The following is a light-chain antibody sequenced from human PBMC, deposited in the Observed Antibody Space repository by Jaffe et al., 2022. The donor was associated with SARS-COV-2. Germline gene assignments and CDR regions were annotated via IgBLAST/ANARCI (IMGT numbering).Light chain of an antibody. CDR1: QSVLYNKNY. V-gene: IGKV4-1*01. CDR3: QQYYSTPWT. CDR2: WAS. J-gene: IGKJ1*01. Sequence: DIVMTQSPESLAVSLGERATINCRSSQSVLYNKNYLTWYQQKPGQPPKLLIYWASTRESGVPDRFSGSGSGTDFTLTISSLQAEDVAVYYCQQYYSTPWTFGQGTKVEIK.